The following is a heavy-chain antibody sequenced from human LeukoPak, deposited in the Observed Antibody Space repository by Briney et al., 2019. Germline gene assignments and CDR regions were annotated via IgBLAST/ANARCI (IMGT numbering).Heavy chain of an antibody. CDR3: ARVIFGDYYYDSSGYPDY. CDR1: GYTFTGYY. J-gene: IGHJ4*02. Sequence: ASVKVSCKASGYTFTGYYMHWVRQAPGQGLEWMGWINPNSGGTNYAQKFQGRVTMTRDTSISTAYMELSRLRSDDTAVYYCARVIFGDYYYDSSGYPDYWGQGTLVTVSS. V-gene: IGHV1-2*02. D-gene: IGHD3-22*01. CDR2: INPNSGGT.